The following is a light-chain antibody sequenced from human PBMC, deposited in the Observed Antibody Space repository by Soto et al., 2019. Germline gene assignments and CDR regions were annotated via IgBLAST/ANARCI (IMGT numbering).Light chain of an antibody. Sequence: DHPVTTAPSSLSSSLGYTFTITCPASQSISSYLNWYQQKPGKAPKLLIYAASSLQSGVPSRFSGSGSGTDFTLTISSLQPEDFATYYCQQSYSTPRTFGQGTKGDIK. V-gene: IGKV1-39*01. CDR2: AAS. CDR1: QSISSY. J-gene: IGKJ1*01. CDR3: QQSYSTPRT.